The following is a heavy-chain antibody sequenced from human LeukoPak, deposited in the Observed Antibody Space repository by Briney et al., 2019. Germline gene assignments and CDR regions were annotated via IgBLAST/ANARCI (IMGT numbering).Heavy chain of an antibody. CDR1: GYSFTSYW. D-gene: IGHD3-9*01. V-gene: IGHV5-51*01. Sequence: RGESLKISCKGSGYSFTSYWIGWVRQMPGKGLEWMGIIYPGDSDTRYSPSFQGQVTISADKSISTAYLQWSSLKASDTAMYYCARPRGGYFDWPSTDAFDIWGQGTMVTVSS. CDR3: ARPRGGYFDWPSTDAFDI. CDR2: IYPGDSDT. J-gene: IGHJ3*02.